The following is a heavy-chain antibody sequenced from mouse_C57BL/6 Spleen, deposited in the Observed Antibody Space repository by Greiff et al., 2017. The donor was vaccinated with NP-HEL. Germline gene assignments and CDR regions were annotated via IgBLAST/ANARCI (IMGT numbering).Heavy chain of an antibody. CDR2: IYPGDGDT. V-gene: IGHV1-82*01. CDR1: GYAFSSSW. J-gene: IGHJ4*01. D-gene: IGHD4-1*01. Sequence: VQLQQSGPELVKPGASVKISCKASGYAFSSSWMNWVKQRPGKGLEWIGRIYPGDGDTNYNGKFKGKATLTADKSSSTAYMQLSSLTSEDSAVYFCARVEDSGAMDYWGQGTSVTVSS. CDR3: ARVEDSGAMDY.